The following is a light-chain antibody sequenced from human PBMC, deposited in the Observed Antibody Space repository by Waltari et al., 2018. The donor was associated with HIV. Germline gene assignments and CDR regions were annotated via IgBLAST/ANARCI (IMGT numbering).Light chain of an antibody. CDR2: GAS. CDR3: QQTNSFPFT. J-gene: IGKJ5*01. V-gene: IGKV1-12*01. CDR1: QGISTW. Sequence: DIQMTQSPSSVSASVGDRVTLTCRATQGISTWLAWYQQKSGKAPRLLISGASNLEPGVPSRFSGSGAGTSFSLTSTSLQDEDFAIYYCQQTNSFPFTFGQGTRLQMK.